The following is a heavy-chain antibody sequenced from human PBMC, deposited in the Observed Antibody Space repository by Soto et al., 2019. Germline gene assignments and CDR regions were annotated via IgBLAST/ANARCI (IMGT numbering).Heavy chain of an antibody. CDR3: ATQEVGGSYVYTFDP. V-gene: IGHV4-39*02. D-gene: IGHD1-26*01. CDR1: GGSISSSSYY. CDR2: IYYSGST. Sequence: SETLSLTCTVSGGSISSSSYYWGWIRQPPGKGLEWIGSIYYSGSTYYNPSLKSRVTISVDTSKNHFSLKLTSVTAADTAVYYCATQEVGGSYVYTFDPWGQGTLVTVSS. J-gene: IGHJ5*02.